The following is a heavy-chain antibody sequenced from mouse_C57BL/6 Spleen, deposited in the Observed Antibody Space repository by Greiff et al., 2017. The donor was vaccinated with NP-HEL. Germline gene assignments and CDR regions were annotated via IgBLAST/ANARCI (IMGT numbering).Heavy chain of an antibody. CDR3: ARLGRLRIYAMDY. V-gene: IGHV1-69*01. D-gene: IGHD2-4*01. CDR2: IDPSDSYT. Sequence: VQLQQPGAELVMPGASVKLSCKASGYTFTSYWMHWVKQRPGQGLAWIGEIDPSDSYTNYNQKLKGKSTLTVDKSSSTAYMQLSSLTSEDSAVYYCARLGRLRIYAMDYWGQGTSVTVSS. J-gene: IGHJ4*01. CDR1: GYTFTSYW.